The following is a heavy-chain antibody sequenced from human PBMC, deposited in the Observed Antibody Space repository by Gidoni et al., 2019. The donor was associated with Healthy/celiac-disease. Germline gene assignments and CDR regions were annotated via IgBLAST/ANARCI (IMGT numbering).Heavy chain of an antibody. CDR3: ARDTWPVGY. Sequence: VQLVESGGGLTQPGGSLRLPCAAPGFTVSSNYMSWVRQAPGKGLEWVSVIYSGGSTYYADSVKGRFTISRDNSKNTLYLQMNSLRAEDTAVYYCARDTWPVGYWGQGTLVTVSS. CDR2: IYSGGST. CDR1: GFTVSSNY. J-gene: IGHJ4*02. V-gene: IGHV3-53*01.